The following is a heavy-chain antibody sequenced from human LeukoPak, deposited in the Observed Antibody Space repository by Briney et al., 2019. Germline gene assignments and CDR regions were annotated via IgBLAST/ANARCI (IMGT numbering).Heavy chain of an antibody. Sequence: AGGSLRLSCAASGFTIGPYAMYWVRQGPGRGLEWVSVIKADGSGTFYADSVRGRFTTSRDNSKNSLYLQMNSLTSEDTALYYCATWAFYHNLDVWGQGTTVTVSS. J-gene: IGHJ6*02. CDR1: GFTIGPYA. CDR2: IKADGSGT. V-gene: IGHV3-43*02. D-gene: IGHD2/OR15-2a*01. CDR3: ATWAFYHNLDV.